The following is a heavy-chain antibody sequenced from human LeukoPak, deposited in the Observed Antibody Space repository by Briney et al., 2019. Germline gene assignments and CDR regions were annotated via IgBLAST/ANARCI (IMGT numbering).Heavy chain of an antibody. Sequence: PSETLSLTCAVSGVSISSSNWWSWVRQPPGKGLEWIGEIYHSGSTNYNPSLKSRVTISVDKSKNQFSLKLSSVTAADTAVYYCARAEVVAATLTLDVWGQGTTVTVSS. J-gene: IGHJ6*02. CDR2: IYHSGST. V-gene: IGHV4-4*02. CDR3: ARAEVVAATLTLDV. CDR1: GVSISSSNW. D-gene: IGHD2-15*01.